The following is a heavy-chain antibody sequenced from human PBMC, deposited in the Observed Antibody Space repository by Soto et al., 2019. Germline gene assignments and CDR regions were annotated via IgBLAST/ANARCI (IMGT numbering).Heavy chain of an antibody. J-gene: IGHJ4*02. Sequence: QVQLVQSGAEVKKPGASVKVSCKTSGYTFTGHYIHWVRQAPQHGPEWMGEIGPESGATRYAQKFQGRVTMTMDTSITTVYMELKNLSPDDTAVYYCGRGRSGQIVIFYWGQGTPVTVSS. CDR1: GYTFTGHY. V-gene: IGHV1-2*02. CDR2: IGPESGAT. CDR3: GRGRSGQIVIFY. D-gene: IGHD3-3*02.